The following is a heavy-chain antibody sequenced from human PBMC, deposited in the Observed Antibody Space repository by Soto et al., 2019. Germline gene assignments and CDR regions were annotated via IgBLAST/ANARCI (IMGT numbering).Heavy chain of an antibody. CDR2: IYSGGST. CDR1: GFTVSSNY. CDR3: ASAGSSGWSYYYAIDV. V-gene: IGHV3-66*01. J-gene: IGHJ6*02. D-gene: IGHD6-19*01. Sequence: GGSLRLSCAASGFTVSSNYMSWVRQAPGKGLEWVSVIYSGGSTYYADSVKGRFTISRDNSKNTLYLQMNSLRAEDTAVYYCASAGSSGWSYYYAIDVWGQGTTVTVSS.